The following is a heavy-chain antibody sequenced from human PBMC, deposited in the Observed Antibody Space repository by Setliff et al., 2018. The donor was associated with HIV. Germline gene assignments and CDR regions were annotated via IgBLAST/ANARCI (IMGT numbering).Heavy chain of an antibody. V-gene: IGHV1-8*01. CDR2: MNPRSGNT. Sequence: ASVKVSCKASGYTFTSYDISWVRQATGQGLEWMGWMNPRSGNTGYGQKFQGRVTITTDESTSTAYMELSSLRSEDTAVYYCARAVYYYDSSGYYTFDAFDIWGQGTMVTVSS. D-gene: IGHD3-22*01. CDR1: GYTFTSYD. J-gene: IGHJ3*02. CDR3: ARAVYYYDSSGYYTFDAFDI.